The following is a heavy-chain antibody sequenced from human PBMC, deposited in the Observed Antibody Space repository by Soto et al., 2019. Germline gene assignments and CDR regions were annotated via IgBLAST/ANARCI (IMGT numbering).Heavy chain of an antibody. Sequence: GGSLRLSCTASGFSFGDYAISWFRQAPGKGLEWVGFIRSKAYRGTTEYAASVKGRFTISRDDSKSIAHLQMNSLKTEDTAVYYCARRFVGIGSLYYYFDSWGQGTLVTVSS. CDR2: IRSKAYRGTT. D-gene: IGHD3-10*01. V-gene: IGHV3-49*03. J-gene: IGHJ4*02. CDR1: GFSFGDYA. CDR3: ARRFVGIGSLYYYFDS.